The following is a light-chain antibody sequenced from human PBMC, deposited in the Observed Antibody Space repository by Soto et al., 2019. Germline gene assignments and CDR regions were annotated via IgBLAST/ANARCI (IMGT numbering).Light chain of an antibody. CDR1: QSISHD. CDR2: GAS. J-gene: IGKJ5*01. Sequence: EIVLTQSPGTPALSPGERANLSGRAPQSISHDYLAWYQHTPGQAPTLLLYGASTRATGIPVRFSGSGFGTEFTLTISSLQSEDFAVYYCQQYKNWPLFGQGTRLEI. CDR3: QQYKNWPL. V-gene: IGKV3-15*01.